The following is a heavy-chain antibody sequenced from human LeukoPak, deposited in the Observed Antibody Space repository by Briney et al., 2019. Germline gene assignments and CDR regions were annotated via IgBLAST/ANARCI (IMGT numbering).Heavy chain of an antibody. CDR3: ASADYDDYYIDF. J-gene: IGHJ4*02. D-gene: IGHD4-17*01. CDR1: GGSISSSSYY. Sequence: PLETLSLTCTVSGGSISSSSYYWGWIRQPPGKGLEWIGSIYYSGSTYYNPSLKSRVTISVDTSKNQFSLKLSSVTAADTAVYYCASADYDDYYIDFWGQGTLVTVSS. CDR2: IYYSGST. V-gene: IGHV4-39*07.